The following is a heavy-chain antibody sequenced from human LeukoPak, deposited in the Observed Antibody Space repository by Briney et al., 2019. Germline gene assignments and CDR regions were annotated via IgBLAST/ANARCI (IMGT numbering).Heavy chain of an antibody. CDR2: IYYSGST. Sequence: SETLSLTCTVSGGSISSSSYYWGWIRQPPGKGLEWIGSIYYSGSTYYNPSLKSRVTISVDTSKNQFSLILRSVTAADTAVYYCARVNPNFEYSSSVSYYYYMDVWGKGTTVTVSS. CDR3: ARVNPNFEYSSSVSYYYYMDV. D-gene: IGHD6-6*01. CDR1: GGSISSSSYY. J-gene: IGHJ6*03. V-gene: IGHV4-39*07.